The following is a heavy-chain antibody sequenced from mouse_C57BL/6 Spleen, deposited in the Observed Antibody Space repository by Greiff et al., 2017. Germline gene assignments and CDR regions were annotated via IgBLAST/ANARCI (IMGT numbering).Heavy chain of an antibody. CDR3: ARFITTVVDAMDY. CDR1: GYTFTSYW. J-gene: IGHJ4*01. Sequence: VQLQQSGAELVKPGASVKLSCKASGYTFTSYWMQWVKQRPGQGLEWIGEIDPSDSYTNYNQKFKGKATLTVDTSSSTAYMQLSSLTSEDSAVYYCARFITTVVDAMDYWGQGTSVIVSS. V-gene: IGHV1-50*01. D-gene: IGHD1-1*01. CDR2: IDPSDSYT.